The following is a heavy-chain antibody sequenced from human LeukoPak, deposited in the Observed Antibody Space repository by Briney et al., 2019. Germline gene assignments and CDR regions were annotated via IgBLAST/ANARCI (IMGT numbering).Heavy chain of an antibody. CDR1: GYTFTSFD. CDR3: ARGRGGWYFDP. D-gene: IGHD6-19*01. J-gene: IGHJ5*02. V-gene: IGHV1-8*01. Sequence: GASVKVSCKASGYTFTSFDINWVRQASGQGLEWMGWMNPTSSNTGYVQKFQGGVTMTTNTSISTAYMELSSLRSEDTAVYYCARGRGGWYFDPWGQGTLVTVSS. CDR2: MNPTSSNT.